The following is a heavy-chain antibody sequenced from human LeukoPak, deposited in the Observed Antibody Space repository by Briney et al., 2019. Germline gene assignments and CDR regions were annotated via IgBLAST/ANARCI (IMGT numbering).Heavy chain of an antibody. Sequence: GRSLRLSCAASGFTFSSYGMHWVRQAPGKGLEWVAVISYDGSNKYYADSVKGRFTISRDNSKNTLYLQMNSLRAEDTAVYYCAKEGNDQGYFDYWGQGTLVAVSS. V-gene: IGHV3-30*18. J-gene: IGHJ4*02. CDR1: GFTFSSYG. CDR2: ISYDGSNK. D-gene: IGHD2-2*01. CDR3: AKEGNDQGYFDY.